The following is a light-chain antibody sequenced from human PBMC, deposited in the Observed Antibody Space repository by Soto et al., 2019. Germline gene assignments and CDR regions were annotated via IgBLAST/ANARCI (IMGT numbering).Light chain of an antibody. CDR3: ASHTTTNTRV. V-gene: IGLV2-14*03. CDR2: EVS. Sequence: ALTPXSSVSGSPGQSISISYPGTSIDVGSYDYVSWYQQHPDRAPRLVIYEVSNRPSGVSNRFSGSKSVNTATLTISGLQAEDEADYYCASHTTTNTRVFGTGTKVTVL. J-gene: IGLJ1*01. CDR1: SIDVGSYDY.